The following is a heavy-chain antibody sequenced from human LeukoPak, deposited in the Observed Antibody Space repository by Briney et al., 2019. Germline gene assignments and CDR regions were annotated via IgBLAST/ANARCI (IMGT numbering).Heavy chain of an antibody. J-gene: IGHJ4*02. D-gene: IGHD6-19*01. CDR2: INPNSGGT. V-gene: IGHV1-2*02. CDR3: ARDPSSGWYKTIDY. Sequence: ASVKVSCKASGYTFTNYDINWVRQAPGQGLEWMGWINPNSGGTNYAQKFQGRVTMTRDTSISTAYMELSRLRSDDTAVYYCARDPSSGWYKTIDYWGQGTLVTVSS. CDR1: GYTFTNYD.